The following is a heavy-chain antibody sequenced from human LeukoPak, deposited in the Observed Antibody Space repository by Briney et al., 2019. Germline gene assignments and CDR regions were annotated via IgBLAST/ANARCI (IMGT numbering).Heavy chain of an antibody. V-gene: IGHV4-59*08. Sequence: SETLSLTCTVSGGSISTYYWSWIRQPPGKGLEWMGYIYYSGSTNYNPSLKSRVTISVDTSKNQFSLRLSSVTAADTAVYYCARLREYSSGINAFDIWGQGTMVTVSS. CDR2: IYYSGST. D-gene: IGHD6-19*01. CDR1: GGSISTYY. CDR3: ARLREYSSGINAFDI. J-gene: IGHJ3*02.